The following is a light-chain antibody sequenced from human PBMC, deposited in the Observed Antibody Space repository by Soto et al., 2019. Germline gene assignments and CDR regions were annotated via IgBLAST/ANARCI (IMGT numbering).Light chain of an antibody. Sequence: DIQMTHSPSSLSASVIDIVTITFRSSQSISGSLNLYQQKPGKAPKLLIYGASTLQSGVPSRFSGSGSGTDYTLTISSLQPEDFATYYCKQSYRTPNFGQGTRLEIK. V-gene: IGKV1-39*01. J-gene: IGKJ5*01. CDR2: GAS. CDR1: QSISGS. CDR3: KQSYRTPN.